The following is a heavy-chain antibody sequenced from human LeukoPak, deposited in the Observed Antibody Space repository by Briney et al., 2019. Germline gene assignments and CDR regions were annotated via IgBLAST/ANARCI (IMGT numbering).Heavy chain of an antibody. Sequence: PGGSLRLSCAASGFTFSDSAMHWVRQASGKGLEWVGRIRSKADSYTTAYAASVKGRFTISRDDSKNTAYLQMNSLKTEDTAVYYCAKGMATISYWGQGTLVTVSS. J-gene: IGHJ4*02. D-gene: IGHD5-24*01. CDR3: AKGMATISY. CDR2: IRSKADSYTT. CDR1: GFTFSDSA. V-gene: IGHV3-73*01.